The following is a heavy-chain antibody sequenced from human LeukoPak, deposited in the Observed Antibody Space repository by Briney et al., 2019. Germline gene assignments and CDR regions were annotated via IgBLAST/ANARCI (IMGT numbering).Heavy chain of an antibody. CDR1: GFTFSDYY. CDR3: ARERDANYYDSSGYYSIRDD. J-gene: IGHJ4*02. CDR2: ISSSGSTI. V-gene: IGHV3-11*04. Sequence: KPGGSLRLSCAASGFTFSDYYMSWIRQAPGKGLEWVSYISSSGSTIYYADSVKGRFTISRDNAKNSLYLQMNSLRAEDTAVYYCARERDANYYDSSGYYSIRDDWGQGTLVTVSS. D-gene: IGHD3-22*01.